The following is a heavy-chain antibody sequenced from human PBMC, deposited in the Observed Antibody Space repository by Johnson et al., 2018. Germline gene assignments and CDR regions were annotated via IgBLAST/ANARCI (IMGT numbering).Heavy chain of an antibody. CDR3: GREFLIPDVYNLDAVDS. CDR2: INGDGSSA. Sequence: VQLQESGGDLVQPGGSLRLSCAASGFTFIRHWMHWVRQAPGKGLVWVARINGDGSSASYADSVRGRFTISRDNAKNILSLQMTSPSAEDSATYYCGREFLIPDVYNLDAVDSWGQGTVVTVSS. D-gene: IGHD5-24*01. CDR1: GFTFIRHW. J-gene: IGHJ3*02. V-gene: IGHV3-74*01.